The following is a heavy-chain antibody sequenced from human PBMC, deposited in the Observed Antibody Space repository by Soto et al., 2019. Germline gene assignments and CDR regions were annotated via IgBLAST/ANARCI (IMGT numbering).Heavy chain of an antibody. CDR2: IYWDDDK. D-gene: IGHD3-22*01. CDR3: AQYYYDSSGTRPHYFFDY. CDR1: GFSLSTSGVG. J-gene: IGHJ4*02. V-gene: IGHV2-5*02. Sequence: SGPTLVNPTQTLTLTCTFSGFSLSTSGVGVGWIRQPPGKALEWLALIYWDDDKRYSPSLKSRLTITKDTSKNQVVLTMTNMDPVDTATYYCAQYYYDSSGTRPHYFFDYWGQGTLVTVSS.